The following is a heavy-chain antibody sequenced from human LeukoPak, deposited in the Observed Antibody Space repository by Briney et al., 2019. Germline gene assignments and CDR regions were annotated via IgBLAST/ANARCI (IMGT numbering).Heavy chain of an antibody. J-gene: IGHJ6*03. CDR2: IYHSGST. CDR1: GYSISSGYY. D-gene: IGHD3-10*01. CDR3: ARGLTLSYYMDV. Sequence: SETLSLTCTVSGYSISSGYYWGWIRQPPGKGLEWIGSIYHSGSTNYNPSLKSRVTISVDTSKNQFSLKLSSVTAADTAVYYCARGLTLSYYMDVWGKGTTVTISS. V-gene: IGHV4-38-2*02.